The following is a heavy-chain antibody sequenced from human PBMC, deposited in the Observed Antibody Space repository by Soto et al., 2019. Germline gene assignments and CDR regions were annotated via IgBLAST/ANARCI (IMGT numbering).Heavy chain of an antibody. V-gene: IGHV1-18*01. CDR2: ISGYNGHT. Sequence: QGQLAQSGPEVKTPGASVKVSCKASGYHFASYGFTWLRQVPGRGLEWMGWISGYNGHTEYGQKLKDRLTMTIDASTTTAYMELRGLRSDDTAVYYCARESSKEWPPWLYGMDVW. CDR1: GYHFASYG. D-gene: IGHD3-22*01. CDR3: ARESSKEWPPWLYGMDV. J-gene: IGHJ6*01.